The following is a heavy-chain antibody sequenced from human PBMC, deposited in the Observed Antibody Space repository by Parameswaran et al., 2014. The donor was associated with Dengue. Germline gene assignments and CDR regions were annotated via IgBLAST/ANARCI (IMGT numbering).Heavy chain of an antibody. D-gene: IGHD5-18*01. J-gene: IGHJ6*02. Sequence: PGKGLEWIGYIYYSGSTNYNPSLKSRVTISVDTSKNQFSLKLSSVTAADTAVYYCARDGKGYSYGNYYYYGMDVWGQGTLVTVSS. V-gene: IGHV4-59*13. CDR3: ARDGKGYSYGNYYYYGMDV. CDR2: IYYSGST.